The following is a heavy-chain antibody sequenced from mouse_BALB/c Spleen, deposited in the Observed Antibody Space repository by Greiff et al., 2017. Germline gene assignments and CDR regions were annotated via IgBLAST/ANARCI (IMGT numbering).Heavy chain of an antibody. CDR1: GFTFSSFG. D-gene: IGHD2-3*01. Sequence: DVKLVESGGGLVQPGGSRKLSCAASGFTFSSFGMHWVRQAPEKGLEWVAYISSGSSTIYYADTVKGRFTISRDNPKNTLFLQMTSLRSEDTAMYYCARDEIYDGYGFAYWGQGTLVTVSA. V-gene: IGHV5-17*02. CDR3: ARDEIYDGYGFAY. CDR2: ISSGSSTI. J-gene: IGHJ3*01.